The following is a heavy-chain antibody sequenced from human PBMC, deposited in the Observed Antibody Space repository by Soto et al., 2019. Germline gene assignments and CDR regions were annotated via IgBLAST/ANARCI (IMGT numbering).Heavy chain of an antibody. V-gene: IGHV6-1*01. J-gene: IGHJ6*02. CDR1: GDSVSRNSAA. D-gene: IGHD2-2*01. CDR3: AIFRNSISEGMDV. CDR2: TYYRYKWYN. Sequence: SQTLSLTCAISGDSVSRNSAAWNWIRQSPSRGIEWLGRTYYRYKWYNEYAVSLKSRITINTDTSTNQFSLQLNYVTPEDTAVYYCAIFRNSISEGMDVWGQGTTVTVSS.